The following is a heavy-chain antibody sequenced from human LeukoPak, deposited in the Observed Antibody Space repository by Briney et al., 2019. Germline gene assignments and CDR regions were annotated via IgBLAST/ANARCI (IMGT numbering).Heavy chain of an antibody. V-gene: IGHV4-39*01. Sequence: PSETLSLTCTVSGGSISSSNYYWGWIRQPPGKGLEWIGNIYYSGSTYYNPSLKSRVTISVDTSKNQFSLKLSSVIAADTAVYYCARLPYYYDSSGYYYFSFDYWGQGTLVTVSS. D-gene: IGHD3-22*01. CDR1: GGSISSSNYY. J-gene: IGHJ4*02. CDR3: ARLPYYYDSSGYYYFSFDY. CDR2: IYYSGST.